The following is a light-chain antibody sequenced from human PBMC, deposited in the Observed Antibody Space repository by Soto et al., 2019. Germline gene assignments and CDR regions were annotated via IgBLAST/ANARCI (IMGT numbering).Light chain of an antibody. CDR1: QSLFYSAYKTNY. Sequence: DIVMTQSPDSLAVFLGERATITCKSSQSLFYSAYKTNYLAWYQERPGQPPKLLISWASTRASGVPDRFSGSGSGTDFALPISSLQAEDVAVYYCLQYYGAPPHTFGQGTKLEI. J-gene: IGKJ2*01. CDR2: WAS. V-gene: IGKV4-1*01. CDR3: LQYYGAPPHT.